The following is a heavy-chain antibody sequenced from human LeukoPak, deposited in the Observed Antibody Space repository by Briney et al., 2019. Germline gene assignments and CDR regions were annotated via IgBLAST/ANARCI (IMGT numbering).Heavy chain of an antibody. CDR1: GAFITSYY. D-gene: IGHD3-10*01. Sequence: SSETLSLTCTVSGAFITSYYWSWLRQPPGKGLEWIGYIYYTGSTNYNPSLKSRVTISVDRSKNQFSLKLNSVTAADTAVYYCAREYYGSGFMDVWGQGTTVTVSS. CDR3: AREYYGSGFMDV. V-gene: IGHV4-59*01. J-gene: IGHJ6*02. CDR2: IYYTGST.